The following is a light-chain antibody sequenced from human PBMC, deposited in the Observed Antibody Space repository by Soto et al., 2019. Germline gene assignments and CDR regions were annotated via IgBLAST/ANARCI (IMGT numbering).Light chain of an antibody. Sequence: IVLTQSPGTLSLSPGERTTLSCRASQSISRYLAWYQQKPGQGPRLLIYGIPKRATAIPDRFSGSGSGTEFTLTISSLQPEDFATYYCQQHGQWPITFGQGTRLEI. CDR2: GIP. CDR1: QSISRY. V-gene: IGKV3-11*01. J-gene: IGKJ5*01. CDR3: QQHGQWPIT.